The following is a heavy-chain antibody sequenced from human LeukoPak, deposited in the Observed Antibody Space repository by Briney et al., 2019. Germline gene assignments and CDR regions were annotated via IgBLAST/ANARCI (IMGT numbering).Heavy chain of an antibody. CDR2: IWYDGSNK. Sequence: GGSLRLSCAASGFTFSSYGMHWVRQAPGKGLEWVAVIWYDGSNKYYADSVKGRFTISRDNSKSTLYLQMNSLRAEDTAVYYCARDKGGGYDFYFDYWGQGTLVTVSS. CDR3: ARDKGGGYDFYFDY. V-gene: IGHV3-33*01. CDR1: GFTFSSYG. D-gene: IGHD5-12*01. J-gene: IGHJ4*02.